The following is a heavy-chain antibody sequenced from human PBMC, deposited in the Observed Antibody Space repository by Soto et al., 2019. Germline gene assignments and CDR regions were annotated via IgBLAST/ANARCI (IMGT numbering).Heavy chain of an antibody. J-gene: IGHJ6*02. Sequence: GASVKVSGKASGYTFTGYYMHWVRQAPGQGLEWMGWINPNSGGTNYAQKFQGWVTMTRDTSISTAYMELSRLRSDDTAVYYCARDREYDFWSGYYSHYGMDVWSQGTTVTVSS. CDR3: ARDREYDFWSGYYSHYGMDV. CDR2: INPNSGGT. D-gene: IGHD3-3*01. CDR1: GYTFTGYY. V-gene: IGHV1-2*04.